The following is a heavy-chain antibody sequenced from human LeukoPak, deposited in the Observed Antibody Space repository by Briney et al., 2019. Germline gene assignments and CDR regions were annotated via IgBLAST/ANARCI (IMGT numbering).Heavy chain of an antibody. CDR1: GGTFSSYA. J-gene: IGHJ4*02. V-gene: IGHV1-69*13. CDR3: ARGSQLGYFDY. D-gene: IGHD6-6*01. Sequence: VASVKVSCKASGGTFSSYAISWVRQAPGQGLEWMGGIIPIFGTTNYAQKFQGRVTITADESTSTAYMELSSLRSEDTAVYYCARGSQLGYFDYWGQGTLVTVSS. CDR2: IIPIFGTT.